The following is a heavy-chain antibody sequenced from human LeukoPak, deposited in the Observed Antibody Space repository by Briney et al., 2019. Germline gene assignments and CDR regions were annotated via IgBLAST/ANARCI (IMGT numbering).Heavy chain of an antibody. D-gene: IGHD4-17*01. Sequence: PGVYLRLSCAASGFTFSSYERNWVRQAPGKGLEWVSYISSSGSTIYYADSVKGRFTISRDNAKNSLYLQMKSLRAEDTAVYYCARTTVNAFHIWAQGTMVRVPS. CDR1: GFTFSSYE. V-gene: IGHV3-48*03. CDR2: ISSSGSTI. J-gene: IGHJ3*02. CDR3: ARTTVNAFHI.